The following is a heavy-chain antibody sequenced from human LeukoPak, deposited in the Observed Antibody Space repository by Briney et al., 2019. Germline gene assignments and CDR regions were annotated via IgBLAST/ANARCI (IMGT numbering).Heavy chain of an antibody. Sequence: GGSLRLSCAASGFTFSSYGIHWVRQAPGKGLEWVAFIRHDGSNKYYADSVKGRFTISRDNSKSTLYLQMNSLRAEDTAVYYCVYAFDIWGQGTMVTVSS. CDR2: IRHDGSNK. CDR1: GFTFSSYG. V-gene: IGHV3-30*02. CDR3: VYAFDI. J-gene: IGHJ3*02.